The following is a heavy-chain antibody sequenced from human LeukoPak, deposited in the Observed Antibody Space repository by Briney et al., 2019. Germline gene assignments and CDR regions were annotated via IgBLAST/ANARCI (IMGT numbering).Heavy chain of an antibody. CDR1: GGTFSSYA. Sequence: SVKVSCKASGGTFSSYAISWVRQAPGQGLEWMGRIIPILGIANYAQKFQGRVTITADKSTSTAYMELSSLRSEDTAVYYCATRHYYDSSGYNWGQGTLVTVSS. D-gene: IGHD3-22*01. CDR3: ATRHYYDSSGYN. J-gene: IGHJ4*02. CDR2: IIPILGIA. V-gene: IGHV1-69*04.